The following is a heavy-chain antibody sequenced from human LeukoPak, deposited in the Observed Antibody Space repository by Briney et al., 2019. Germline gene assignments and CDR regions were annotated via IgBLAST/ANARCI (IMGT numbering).Heavy chain of an antibody. V-gene: IGHV4-59*08. CDR1: GGSISSYY. Sequence: SETLSLTCTVSGGSISSYYWSWIRQPPGEGLEWIAYIYYSGSTDYNPSLKSRVTMSVDTSKNQFSLRLTSVTAAATAVYYCARSGSYYGGYFDYWGQGTLVTVSS. J-gene: IGHJ4*02. D-gene: IGHD1-26*01. CDR2: IYYSGST. CDR3: ARSGSYYGGYFDY.